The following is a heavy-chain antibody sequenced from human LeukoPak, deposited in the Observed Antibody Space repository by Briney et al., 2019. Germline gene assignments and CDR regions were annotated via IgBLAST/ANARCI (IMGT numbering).Heavy chain of an antibody. Sequence: ASVKVSCKASGYTFTDYYMNWVRQAPGQGLEWLGWINPNSGGTNYAQRFQGRVTMTRDTSISTAYMELSRLRSDDTAVYYCARDVVAWFGELLYYYFDYWGQGTLVTVSS. J-gene: IGHJ4*02. CDR2: INPNSGGT. D-gene: IGHD3-10*01. CDR1: GYTFTDYY. V-gene: IGHV1-2*02. CDR3: ARDVVAWFGELLYYYFDY.